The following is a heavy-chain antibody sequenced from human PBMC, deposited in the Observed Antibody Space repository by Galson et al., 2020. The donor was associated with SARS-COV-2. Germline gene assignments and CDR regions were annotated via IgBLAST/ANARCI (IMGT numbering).Heavy chain of an antibody. CDR3: ARGLGRGAFDI. CDR2: IYYSGST. V-gene: IGHV4-59*01. D-gene: IGHD5-12*01. Sequence: PSETLSLTCTVSGGSISSYYWSWIRQPPGKGLEWIGYIYYSGSTNYNPSLKSRVTISVDTSKNQFSLKLSSVTAADTAVYYCARGLGRGAFDIWGQGTMVTVSS. J-gene: IGHJ3*02. CDR1: GGSISSYY.